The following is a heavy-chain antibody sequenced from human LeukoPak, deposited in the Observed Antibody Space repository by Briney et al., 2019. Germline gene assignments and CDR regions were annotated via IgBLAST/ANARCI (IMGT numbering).Heavy chain of an antibody. CDR2: IRYDGSNK. D-gene: IGHD3-10*01. J-gene: IGHJ5*02. CDR3: ARPYGSGCYSSWFDP. Sequence: TGGSLRLSCAASGFTFSSYGMHWVRQAPGKGLEWVAFIRYDGSNKYYADSVKGRFTISRDNSKNALYLQMNSLRAEDTAVYYCARPYGSGCYSSWFDPWGQGTLVTVSS. V-gene: IGHV3-30*02. CDR1: GFTFSSYG.